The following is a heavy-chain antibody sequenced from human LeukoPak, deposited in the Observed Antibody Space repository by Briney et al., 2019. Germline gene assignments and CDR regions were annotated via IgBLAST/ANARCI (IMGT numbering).Heavy chain of an antibody. CDR2: FDHEDGET. V-gene: IGHV1-24*01. J-gene: IGHJ1*01. Sequence: ASVKVSCKVSGYTLTELSMHWVRQAPGKGLEWMGGFDHEDGETIYAQKFQGRVTMTEDTSTDTAYMELSSLRSEDTAVYYCATLAVAGGAEYFQDGGQGRLVTVSA. D-gene: IGHD6-19*01. CDR1: GYTLTELS. CDR3: ATLAVAGGAEYFQD.